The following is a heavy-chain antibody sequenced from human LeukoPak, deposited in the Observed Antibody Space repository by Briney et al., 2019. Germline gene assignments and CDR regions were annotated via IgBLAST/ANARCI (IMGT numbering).Heavy chain of an antibody. Sequence: ASVKVSCKASGHTFTGYYMHWVRQAPGQGLEWMGWINPNSGGTNYAQKFQGRVTMTRDTSNSTAYMELSRLRTDDTAVYYCARGGDPTVTNSWFDPWGQGTLVTVSS. D-gene: IGHD4-17*01. CDR3: ARGGDPTVTNSWFDP. V-gene: IGHV1-2*02. CDR2: INPNSGGT. J-gene: IGHJ5*02. CDR1: GHTFTGYY.